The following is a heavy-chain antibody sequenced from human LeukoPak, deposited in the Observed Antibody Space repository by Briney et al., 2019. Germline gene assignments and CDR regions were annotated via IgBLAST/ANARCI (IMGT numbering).Heavy chain of an antibody. V-gene: IGHV3-23*01. CDR3: ARDTGGGYSCYDC. J-gene: IGHJ4*02. D-gene: IGHD5-18*01. CDR2: ISGSGGST. Sequence: GGSLRLSCAASGFTFSSYAMSWVRQAPGKGLEWVSAISGSGGSTYYADSVKGRFTISRDNSKNTLYLQMNSLRAEDTAVYYCARDTGGGYSCYDCWGQGTLVTVSS. CDR1: GFTFSSYA.